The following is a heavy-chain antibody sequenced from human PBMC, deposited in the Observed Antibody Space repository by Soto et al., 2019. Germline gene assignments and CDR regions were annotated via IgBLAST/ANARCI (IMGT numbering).Heavy chain of an antibody. CDR3: ARQGFGPLHGLVDV. D-gene: IGHD3-10*01. CDR1: GGSISSYY. Sequence: SETLSLTCTVSGGSISSYYWSWIRQPPGKGLEWIGYIYYSGSTNYNPSLQSRVAISLDTSKSQFSLMVTSVTATDTAVYYCARQGFGPLHGLVDVWGQGTTVTVSS. J-gene: IGHJ6*02. CDR2: IYYSGST. V-gene: IGHV4-59*08.